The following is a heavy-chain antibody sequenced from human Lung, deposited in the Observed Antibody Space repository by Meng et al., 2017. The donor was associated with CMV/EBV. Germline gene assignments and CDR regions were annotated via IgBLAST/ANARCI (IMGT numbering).Heavy chain of an antibody. CDR2: ISGSGGST. D-gene: IGHD1-26*01. V-gene: IGHV3-23*01. Sequence: GESXKISCAASGFTFSSNAISWVRQAPGKGLEWVSNISGSGGSTYYADSVKGRFTISRDNSKNTLYLQMNSLRADDTAVYYCARLSGSYSWYFDLWGRGSXVTVSS. J-gene: IGHJ2*01. CDR1: GFTFSSNA. CDR3: ARLSGSYSWYFDL.